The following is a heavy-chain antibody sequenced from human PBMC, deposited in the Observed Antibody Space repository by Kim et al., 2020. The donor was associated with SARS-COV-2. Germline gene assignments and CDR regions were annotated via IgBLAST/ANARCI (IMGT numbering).Heavy chain of an antibody. D-gene: IGHD4-17*01. Sequence: YSPSFQGQVPISADKSISTAYLQWSSLKASDTAMYYCARQGGDYGYYFDYWGQGTLVTVSS. J-gene: IGHJ4*02. CDR3: ARQGGDYGYYFDY. V-gene: IGHV5-51*01.